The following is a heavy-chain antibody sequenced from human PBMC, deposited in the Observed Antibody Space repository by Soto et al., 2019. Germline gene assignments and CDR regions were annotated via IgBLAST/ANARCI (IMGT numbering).Heavy chain of an antibody. V-gene: IGHV4-39*01. D-gene: IGHD4-4*01. CDR3: VRHVTRPIFEP. J-gene: IGHJ1*01. Sequence: PSETLSLTCTVSGGCITSGNYYWAWVRQSPGTGLEWIGSIYYSGTTYYHPSLKSRVTISLDTSKNQFSLKLNSVTAADTALYYCVRHVTRPIFEPWAQGTLVTVSS. CDR2: IYYSGTT. CDR1: GGCITSGNYY.